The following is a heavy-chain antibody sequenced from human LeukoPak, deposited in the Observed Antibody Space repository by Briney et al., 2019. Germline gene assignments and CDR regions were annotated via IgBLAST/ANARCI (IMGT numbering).Heavy chain of an antibody. Sequence: SLRLSCAASGFTFDDYAMHWVRQAPGKGLEWVSGISWNSGSIGYADSVKGRFTISRGNAKNSLYLQLNSLRAEDTALYYCAKDLYDILTGSTLDYWGQGTLVTVSS. CDR1: GFTFDDYA. CDR2: ISWNSGSI. CDR3: AKDLYDILTGSTLDY. V-gene: IGHV3-9*01. J-gene: IGHJ4*02. D-gene: IGHD3-9*01.